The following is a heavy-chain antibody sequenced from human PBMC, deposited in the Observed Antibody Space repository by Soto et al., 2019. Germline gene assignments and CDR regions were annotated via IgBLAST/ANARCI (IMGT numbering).Heavy chain of an antibody. CDR3: SRVQWHLRRIDAFDI. Sequence: QVQLVESGGGVVQPGRSLRLSCAASGFTFSSYAMYWVRQAPGKGLEWVAVISYDGSKKYYADSVKGRFTISRDNSKNTLYLQMNSLIGEYTALYYCSRVQWHLRRIDAFDISGQGTMVIVSS. CDR1: GFTFSSYA. D-gene: IGHD6-19*01. V-gene: IGHV3-30-3*01. CDR2: ISYDGSKK. J-gene: IGHJ3*02.